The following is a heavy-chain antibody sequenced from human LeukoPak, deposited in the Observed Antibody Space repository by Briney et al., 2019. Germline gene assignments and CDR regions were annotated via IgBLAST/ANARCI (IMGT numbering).Heavy chain of an antibody. V-gene: IGHV4-59*01. CDR3: ARGGGFTYGRQPFDC. CDR2: IYYSGTT. D-gene: IGHD5-18*01. J-gene: IGHJ4*02. CDR1: GGSISSYY. Sequence: SETLSLTCTVSGGSISSYYWSWIRQPPGKGLEWIGYIYYSGTTRYNPSLKSRLTISIDTSKNQFSLKLSSVTAADTAVYLCARGGGFTYGRQPFDCWGQGTLVTVSS.